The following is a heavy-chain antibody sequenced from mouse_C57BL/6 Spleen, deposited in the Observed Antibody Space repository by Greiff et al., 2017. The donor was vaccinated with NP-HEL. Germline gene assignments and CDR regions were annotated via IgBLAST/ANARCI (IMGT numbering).Heavy chain of an antibody. CDR1: GYAFSSSW. CDR2: IYPGDGDT. D-gene: IGHD2-2*01. CDR3: ARIYYGYDVHFDY. V-gene: IGHV1-82*01. J-gene: IGHJ2*01. Sequence: QVQLKQSGPELVKPGASVKISCKASGYAFSSSWMNWVKQRPGKGLEWIGRIYPGDGDTNYNGKFKGKATLTADKSSSTAYMQLSSLTSEDSAVYFCARIYYGYDVHFDYWGQGTTLTVSS.